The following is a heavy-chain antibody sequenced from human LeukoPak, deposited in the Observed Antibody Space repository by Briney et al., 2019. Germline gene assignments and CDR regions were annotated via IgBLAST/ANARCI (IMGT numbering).Heavy chain of an antibody. CDR3: ASPNGGY. J-gene: IGHJ4*02. D-gene: IGHD3-16*01. Sequence: PGGSLRLSCAASGFTVSTRYMGWVRQAPGKGLEWVSTIYSGGVTNYAGSVKGRLTISRDNSKNTLYLQMNSLRAEDTAVYYCASPNGGYWGQGTLVSVSS. CDR2: IYSGGVT. CDR1: GFTVSTRY. V-gene: IGHV3-53*01.